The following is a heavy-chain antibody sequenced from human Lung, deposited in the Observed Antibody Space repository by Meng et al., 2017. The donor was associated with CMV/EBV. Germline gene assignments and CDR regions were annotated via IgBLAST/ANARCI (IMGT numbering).Heavy chain of an antibody. D-gene: IGHD4-17*01. V-gene: IGHV3-23*03. CDR1: GFTLGTYG. CDR3: AKNPVDYADP. Sequence: GGSLRLSCAASGFTLGTYGMSWVRQAPGKGLEWVAVIYLGDRSTWYGDFVKGRFSIYTDDSKSTVYLQMNSLRAEDTALYYCAKNPVDYADPWGQGTLVTVSS. CDR2: IYLGDRST. J-gene: IGHJ5*02.